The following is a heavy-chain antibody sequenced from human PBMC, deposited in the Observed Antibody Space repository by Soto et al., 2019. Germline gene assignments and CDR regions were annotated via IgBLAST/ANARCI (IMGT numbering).Heavy chain of an antibody. Sequence: EVQLVESGGGLVQPGGSLRLSCAASGFTFSRYWMHWVRQGPGKGLVWVARITSDGRSTGYADSVKGRFTISRDNAKNTLYLQINSLRAEDTAVYYCARDGDGDYPVDYLGQGTLVTVSS. CDR1: GFTFSRYW. CDR3: ARDGDGDYPVDY. V-gene: IGHV3-74*01. D-gene: IGHD4-17*01. CDR2: ITSDGRST. J-gene: IGHJ4*02.